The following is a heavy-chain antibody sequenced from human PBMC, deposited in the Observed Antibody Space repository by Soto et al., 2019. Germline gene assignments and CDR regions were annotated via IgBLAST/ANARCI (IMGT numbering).Heavy chain of an antibody. D-gene: IGHD6-25*01. V-gene: IGHV3-11*06. CDR2: SSSGGGYI. CDR1: GFTLSDYF. J-gene: IGHJ3*01. CDR3: TRIQLAAYAFDF. Sequence: VRLVESGGGAVRAGGSLRLSCEASGFTLSDYFMAWVRQSSRLGLEWIASSSSGGGYITYADSVKGRFTISKDNAKGTLDLQMDSLRPEDTAVYFCTRIQLAAYAFDFWGQGARVTVSS.